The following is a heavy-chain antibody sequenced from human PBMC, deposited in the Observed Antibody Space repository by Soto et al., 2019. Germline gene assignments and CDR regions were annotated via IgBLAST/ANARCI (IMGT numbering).Heavy chain of an antibody. CDR1: GYTFTSYD. V-gene: IGHV1-8*01. D-gene: IGHD6-19*01. CDR3: ATDRAAVARLVRY. Sequence: ASVKVSCKASGYTFTSYDINWVRQATGQGLEWMGWMNPNSGNTGYAQKFQGRVTMTRNTSISTAYMELSSLRSEDTAVYYCATDRAAVARLVRYWGQGTLVTVSS. CDR2: MNPNSGNT. J-gene: IGHJ4*02.